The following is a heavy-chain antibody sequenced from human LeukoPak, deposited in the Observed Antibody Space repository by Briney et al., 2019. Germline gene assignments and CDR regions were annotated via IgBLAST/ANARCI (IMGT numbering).Heavy chain of an antibody. CDR1: GFTFSKYW. D-gene: IGHD1-14*01. CDR2: INTDGTVT. J-gene: IGHJ4*02. CDR3: ATKPWPAPPPDF. V-gene: IGHV3-74*01. Sequence: PGGSLRLSCAASGFTFSKYWMLWVRQAPGKGLESVSRINTDGTVTTYADSVKGRFTVSRDNADNTMFLQMNSVRDEDTAVYYCATKPWPAPPPDFWGQGTPVTGSS.